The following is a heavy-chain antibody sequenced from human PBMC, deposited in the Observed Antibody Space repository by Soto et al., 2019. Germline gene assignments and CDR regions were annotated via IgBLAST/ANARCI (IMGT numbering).Heavy chain of an antibody. V-gene: IGHV3-30-3*01. CDR2: ISYDGTNK. D-gene: IGHD7-27*01. CDR1: GFSFSISP. CDR3: ARDPKTSGGQHWAFNYFDS. J-gene: IGHJ4*02. Sequence: VGSLRLSCAASGFSFSISPMHWVRQAPGKGPEWVALISYDGTNKFYADSVKGRFTISRDNSKSTLYLQVDSLRPEDAAVYYCARDPKTSGGQHWAFNYFDSWGQGTLVTVS.